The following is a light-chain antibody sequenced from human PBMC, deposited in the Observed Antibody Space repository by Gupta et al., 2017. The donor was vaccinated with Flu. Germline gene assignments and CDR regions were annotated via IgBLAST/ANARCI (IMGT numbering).Light chain of an antibody. Sequence: EIVMTQSPATLSVSPGERATLSCWDSQSVSNNVAWYQHKPGQAPRLLIYGASTRATGIPARFSGSGSGTEFTLTISSLQSEDFAVYYCQQYNNWPPTWTFGQGTKVEIK. CDR3: QQYNNWPPTWT. CDR1: QSVSNN. J-gene: IGKJ1*01. V-gene: IGKV3-15*01. CDR2: GAS.